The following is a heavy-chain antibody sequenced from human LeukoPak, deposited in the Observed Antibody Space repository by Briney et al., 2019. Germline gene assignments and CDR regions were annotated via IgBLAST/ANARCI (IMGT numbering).Heavy chain of an antibody. Sequence: GASVKVSCKASGYTFTSYGISWVRQAPGQGLEWMGWISAYNGNTNYAQKLQGRVTMTTDTSTSTAYMELRSLRSDDTAVYYCARVGLTIMANSAFDIWGQGTMVTVSS. J-gene: IGHJ3*02. V-gene: IGHV1-18*01. CDR3: ARVGLTIMANSAFDI. CDR1: GYTFTSYG. D-gene: IGHD4/OR15-4a*01. CDR2: ISAYNGNT.